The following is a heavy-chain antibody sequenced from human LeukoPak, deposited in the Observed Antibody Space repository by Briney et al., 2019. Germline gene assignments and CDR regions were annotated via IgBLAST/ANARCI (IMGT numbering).Heavy chain of an antibody. D-gene: IGHD6-13*01. V-gene: IGHV3-23*01. CDR2: ISGSGGIT. CDR3: AKVLGSSSWFHAYNWFDP. Sequence: PGGSLRLSCAASGLTFSSYAMSWVRQAPGKGLEWVSAISGSGGITYYADSVKGRFTISRDNSKDTLYLQMNSLRAEDTAVYYCAKVLGSSSWFHAYNWFDPWGQGTLVTVSS. CDR1: GLTFSSYA. J-gene: IGHJ5*02.